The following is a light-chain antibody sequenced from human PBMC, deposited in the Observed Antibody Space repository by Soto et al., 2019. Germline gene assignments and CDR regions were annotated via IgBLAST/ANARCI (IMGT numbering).Light chain of an antibody. Sequence: DIQMTQSPFSLSASVGDRVTITCRASQSISSYLNWYQQKPGKAPKLLMYAASSLQSGVPSRFSGSGSGTEFALTISSLQPEDVATYYCQQSYSTPSTVGPGTKVDVK. CDR3: QQSYSTPST. J-gene: IGKJ3*01. CDR1: QSISSY. V-gene: IGKV1-39*01. CDR2: AAS.